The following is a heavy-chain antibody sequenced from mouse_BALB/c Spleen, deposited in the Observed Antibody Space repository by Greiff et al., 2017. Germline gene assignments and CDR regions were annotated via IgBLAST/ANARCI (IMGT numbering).Heavy chain of an antibody. D-gene: IGHD2-4*01. Sequence: DVQLVESGGGLVQPGGSLKLSCAASGFTFSSYGMSWVRQTPDKRLELVATINSNGGSTYYPDSVKGRFTISRDNAKNTLYLQMSSLKSEDTAMYYCARDSPSYYDYDQRFAYWGQGTLVTVSA. V-gene: IGHV5-6-3*01. CDR1: GFTFSSYG. CDR2: INSNGGST. CDR3: ARDSPSYYDYDQRFAY. J-gene: IGHJ3*01.